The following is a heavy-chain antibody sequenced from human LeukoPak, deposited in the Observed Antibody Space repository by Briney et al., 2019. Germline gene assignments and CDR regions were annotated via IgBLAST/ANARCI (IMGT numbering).Heavy chain of an antibody. Sequence: PGGSLRLSCAASGFTFSDNYMSWIRQAPGKGLEWVSYISSSGNTTYNADSVKGRFSITRDNAKNSLYLQMNSLRAEDTAVYHCARDGGSAWFLDYWGQGTLVTVSS. CDR1: GFTFSDNY. D-gene: IGHD6-19*01. V-gene: IGHV3-11*04. J-gene: IGHJ4*02. CDR2: ISSSGNTT. CDR3: ARDGGSAWFLDY.